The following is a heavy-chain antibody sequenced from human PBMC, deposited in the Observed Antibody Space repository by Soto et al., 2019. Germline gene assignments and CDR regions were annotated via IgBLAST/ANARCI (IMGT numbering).Heavy chain of an antibody. V-gene: IGHV4-31*03. Sequence: QVQLQESGPGLVKPSQTLSLTCTVSGGSITSGGYCWTWIRQHPVKGLEWMGHIYYSGSTSYNPALKRRVTISIDTSKSQFSRKLTSVTAGDTAVYYCARDGDYFGSGSPPLLSRWGQGTLVTVSS. D-gene: IGHD3-10*01. CDR3: ARDGDYFGSGSPPLLSR. J-gene: IGHJ4*02. CDR1: GGSITSGGYC. CDR2: IYYSGST.